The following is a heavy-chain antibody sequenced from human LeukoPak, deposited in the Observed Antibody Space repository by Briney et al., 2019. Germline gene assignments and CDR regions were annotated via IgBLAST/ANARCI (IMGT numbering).Heavy chain of an antibody. Sequence: PSETLSLTCAVYGGSFSGYYWSWIRQPPGKGLEWIGEINHSGSTNYNPSLKSRVTISVDTSKNQFSLKLSSVTAADTAVYYCARRPIAAAGSNWFDPWGQGTLVTVSS. D-gene: IGHD6-13*01. J-gene: IGHJ5*02. CDR1: GGSFSGYY. V-gene: IGHV4-34*01. CDR2: INHSGST. CDR3: ARRPIAAAGSNWFDP.